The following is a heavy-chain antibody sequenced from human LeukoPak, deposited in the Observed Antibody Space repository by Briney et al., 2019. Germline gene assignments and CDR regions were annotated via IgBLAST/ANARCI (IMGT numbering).Heavy chain of an antibody. Sequence: ASVKVSCKASGYTFTGYYIHWVRQAPGQGLEWMGRINPNKGGTNYAQKFQGRVTMTRDTSISTAYMELSRLRSDDTAVYYCARDLSGWYGDFDYWGQGTLVTVSS. CDR1: GYTFTGYY. D-gene: IGHD6-19*01. CDR3: ARDLSGWYGDFDY. V-gene: IGHV1-2*06. CDR2: INPNKGGT. J-gene: IGHJ4*02.